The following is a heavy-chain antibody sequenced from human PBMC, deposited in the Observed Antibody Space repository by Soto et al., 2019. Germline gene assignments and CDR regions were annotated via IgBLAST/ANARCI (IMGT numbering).Heavy chain of an antibody. J-gene: IGHJ6*02. CDR3: ARYPDGDYGDYVFPPVNGMDV. CDR1: GFTFSSYA. D-gene: IGHD4-17*01. CDR2: ISGSGGST. V-gene: IGHV3-23*01. Sequence: EVQLLESGGGLVQPGGSLRLSCAASGFTFSSYAMSWVRQAPGKGLEWVSAISGSGGSTYYADSVKGRFTISRDNSKNTLYLQMNSLRAEDTAVYYCARYPDGDYGDYVFPPVNGMDVWGQGTTVTVSS.